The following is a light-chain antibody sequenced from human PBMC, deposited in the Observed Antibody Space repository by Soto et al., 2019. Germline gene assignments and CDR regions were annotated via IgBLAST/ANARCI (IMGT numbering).Light chain of an antibody. J-gene: IGKJ1*01. Sequence: EIVLAQSPGTLSLSPGERATLSCRASQSVSRIYLAWYQQKPGQAPWLLIYGASNRAGDVPDRFSGSGSGSDFTLTISRLEPEDFAVYYCQQYGSSPRTFGQGTKVEIK. CDR1: QSVSRIY. CDR2: GAS. CDR3: QQYGSSPRT. V-gene: IGKV3-20*01.